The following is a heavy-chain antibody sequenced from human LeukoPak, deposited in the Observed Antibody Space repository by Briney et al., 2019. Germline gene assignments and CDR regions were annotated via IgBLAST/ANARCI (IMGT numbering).Heavy chain of an antibody. V-gene: IGHV1-2*02. CDR3: ARVPGPYTTSRYDF. D-gene: IGHD2-2*01. CDR1: GYTFTGYY. Sequence: ASVKVSCKTSGYTFTGYYLHWVRQAPGQRPEWMGRIDPDSGGTHYGQKFQGRVTVTRDTSITTVYMELSGLTSDDTAVYYCARVPGPYTTSRYDFWGQGTLVTVSS. J-gene: IGHJ4*02. CDR2: IDPDSGGT.